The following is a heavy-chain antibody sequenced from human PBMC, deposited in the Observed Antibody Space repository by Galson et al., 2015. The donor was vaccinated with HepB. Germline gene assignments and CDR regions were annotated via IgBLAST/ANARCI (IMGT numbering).Heavy chain of an antibody. CDR3: AKGSLWGGSGSVPRDY. J-gene: IGHJ4*02. CDR1: GFTFSSYG. CDR2: ISYDGSNK. V-gene: IGHV3-30*18. D-gene: IGHD1-26*01. Sequence: SLRLSCAASGFTFSSYGMHWVRQAPGKGLEWVAVISYDGSNKYYADSVKGRFTISRDNSKNTLYLQMNSLRAEDTAVYYCAKGSLWGGSGSVPRDYWGQGTLVTVSS.